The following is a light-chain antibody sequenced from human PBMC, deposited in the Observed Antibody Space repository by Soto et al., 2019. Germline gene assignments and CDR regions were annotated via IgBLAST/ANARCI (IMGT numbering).Light chain of an antibody. J-gene: IGKJ5*01. V-gene: IGKV3-20*01. CDR3: QHYVTSSIT. CDR1: QSVSSTS. CDR2: GAS. Sequence: EVVLTKSPGTLSLSPGERVTILCLASQSVSSTSLAWYQQKPGQTPRLLIYGASSRATGTPDRIRGGGSGTHFPLTISRLEPEDFAVYYCQHYVTSSITFGQGTRLEIK.